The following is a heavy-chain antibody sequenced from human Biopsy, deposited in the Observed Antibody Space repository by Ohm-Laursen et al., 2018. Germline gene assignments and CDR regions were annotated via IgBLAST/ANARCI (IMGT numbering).Heavy chain of an antibody. V-gene: IGHV3-33*08. CDR3: ARLNSGTYDASDL. J-gene: IGHJ3*01. Sequence: SLRLSCAASGFSFSSYGMQWVRQAPGKGLEWVAFIFYDGSNTYYADSVKGRFTISRDNSRDTLYLHMNSLRAEDTAVYYCARLNSGTYDASDLWGQGTMVIVSS. CDR2: IFYDGSNT. CDR1: GFSFSSYG. D-gene: IGHD1-26*01.